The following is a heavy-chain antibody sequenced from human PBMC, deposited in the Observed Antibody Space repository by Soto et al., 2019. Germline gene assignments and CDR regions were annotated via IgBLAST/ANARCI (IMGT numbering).Heavy chain of an antibody. CDR1: GYPFPRYD. D-gene: IGHD3-10*01. V-gene: IGHV1-8*01. CDR2: MKPNSGNT. J-gene: IGHJ3*02. Sequence: VSVEVSRQASGYPFPRYDINWVRQGPRRGLEWMGWMKPNSGNTGYAQKFQGRVTMTRNTSISTAYMELSSLRSEDTAVYYCARGRFYYGSVHDAFDISGQGTMVTVAS. CDR3: ARGRFYYGSVHDAFDI.